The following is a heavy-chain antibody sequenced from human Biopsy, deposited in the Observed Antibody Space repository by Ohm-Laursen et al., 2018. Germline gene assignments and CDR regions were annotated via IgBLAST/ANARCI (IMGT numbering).Heavy chain of an antibody. D-gene: IGHD2-8*01. CDR2: INCKTGAT. CDR3: ARDPLNGHKHFDY. J-gene: IGHJ4*02. V-gene: IGHV1-2*02. Sequence: ASVKVSCNASSYTFTDYNIHWMRQAPGQGLEWLGYINCKTGATNYAQKFQGTVTMTRDTSISTAYLTLGSLRSADTAIYYCARDPLNGHKHFDYWGQGSLVTVSS. CDR1: SYTFTDYN.